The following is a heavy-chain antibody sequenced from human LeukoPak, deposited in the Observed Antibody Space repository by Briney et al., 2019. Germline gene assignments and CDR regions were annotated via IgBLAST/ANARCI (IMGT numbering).Heavy chain of an antibody. Sequence: GGSLRLSCAASGFTFSSYAMNWVRQAPGKGLEWVSYISSSGSTIYYADSVKGRFTISRDNAKHSLYLQMNSLRGEDTAVYYCARATTYDILTGFSDYWGQGTLVTVSS. CDR3: ARATTYDILTGFSDY. CDR2: ISSSGSTI. CDR1: GFTFSSYA. J-gene: IGHJ4*02. D-gene: IGHD3-9*01. V-gene: IGHV3-48*03.